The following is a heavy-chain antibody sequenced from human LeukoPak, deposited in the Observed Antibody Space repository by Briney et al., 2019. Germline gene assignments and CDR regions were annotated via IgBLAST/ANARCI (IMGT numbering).Heavy chain of an antibody. Sequence: PSETLSLTCAVYGVSFSGYYWGWIRQPPGRGLEWIGSIYYTGGTLYNPSLKSRVSMSVDTSTNQFSLKLTSVTAADTAVYYCARDRTGRNTAQDDYWGQGTLVTVSS. D-gene: IGHD5-18*01. CDR1: GVSFSGYY. J-gene: IGHJ4*02. CDR2: IYYTGGT. CDR3: ARDRTGRNTAQDDY. V-gene: IGHV4-34*11.